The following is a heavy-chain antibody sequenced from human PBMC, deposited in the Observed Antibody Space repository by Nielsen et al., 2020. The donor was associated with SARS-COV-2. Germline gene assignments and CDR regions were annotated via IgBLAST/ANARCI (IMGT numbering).Heavy chain of an antibody. CDR3: ARAYHNYYFAMDV. CDR1: GFTFDDYA. Sequence: GGSLRLSCAASGFTFDDYAMHWVRQAPGKGLEWVSAISGSGGSTYYADSVKGRFTISRDNSKNTLYLQMTSLRAEDTAVYYCARAYHNYYFAMDVWGQGTTVTVSS. D-gene: IGHD1-14*01. CDR2: ISGSGGST. J-gene: IGHJ6*02. V-gene: IGHV3-23*01.